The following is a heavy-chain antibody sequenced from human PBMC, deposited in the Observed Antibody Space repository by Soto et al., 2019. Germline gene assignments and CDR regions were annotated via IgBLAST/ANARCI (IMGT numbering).Heavy chain of an antibody. CDR1: GYSFIGYG. CDR3: ARKYSSGSSDS. D-gene: IGHD6-19*01. J-gene: IGHJ4*02. V-gene: IGHV1-3*04. Sequence: ASVKVSCKTSGYSFIGYGLHWVRQAPGQSLEWMGWIHTGNGATKYSQKFQGRLTITRDTSASTAYMEVTSLTSDDTAVYYRARKYSSGSSDSWGQGTLVTVSS. CDR2: IHTGNGAT.